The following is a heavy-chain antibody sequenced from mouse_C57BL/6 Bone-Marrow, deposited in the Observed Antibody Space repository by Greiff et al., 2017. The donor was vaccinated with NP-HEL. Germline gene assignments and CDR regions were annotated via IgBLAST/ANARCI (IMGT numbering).Heavy chain of an antibody. J-gene: IGHJ2*01. CDR2: ISDGGSYT. CDR1: GFTFSSYA. V-gene: IGHV5-4*01. CDR3: ARVRRLRQYFDY. D-gene: IGHD2-2*01. Sequence: EVQVVESGGGLVKPGGSLKLSCAASGFTFSSYAMSWVRQTPEKRLEWVATISDGGSYTYYPDNVKGRFTISRDNAKNNLYLQMSHLKSEDTAMYYCARVRRLRQYFDYWGQGTTLTVSS.